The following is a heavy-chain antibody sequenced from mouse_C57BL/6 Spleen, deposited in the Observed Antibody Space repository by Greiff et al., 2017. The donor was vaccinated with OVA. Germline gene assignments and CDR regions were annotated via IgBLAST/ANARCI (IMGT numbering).Heavy chain of an antibody. CDR3: ARDQGPYYGSSYAMDY. CDR2: ISDGGSYT. CDR1: GFTFSSYA. J-gene: IGHJ4*01. Sequence: EVQLVESGGGLVKPGGSLKLSCAASGFTFSSYAMSWVRQTPEKRLEWVATISDGGSYTYYPDNVKGRFTISRDNAKNNLYLQMSHLKSEDTAMYYCARDQGPYYGSSYAMDYWGQGTSVTVSS. V-gene: IGHV5-4*01. D-gene: IGHD1-1*01.